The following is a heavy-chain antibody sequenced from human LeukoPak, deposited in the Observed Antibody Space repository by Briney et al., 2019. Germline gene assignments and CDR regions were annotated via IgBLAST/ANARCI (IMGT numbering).Heavy chain of an antibody. Sequence: GGSLRLSCTASRFTFGDYAMSWVRQAPGKGLEWVAVISYDGSNQDYADSVKGRFTISRDNSKNTLYLQINSLRAEDTAVYYCAKYSSSSNYYYGMDVWGQGTTVTVCS. CDR1: RFTFGDYA. J-gene: IGHJ6*02. CDR3: AKYSSSSNYYYGMDV. D-gene: IGHD6-13*01. V-gene: IGHV3-30*18. CDR2: ISYDGSNQ.